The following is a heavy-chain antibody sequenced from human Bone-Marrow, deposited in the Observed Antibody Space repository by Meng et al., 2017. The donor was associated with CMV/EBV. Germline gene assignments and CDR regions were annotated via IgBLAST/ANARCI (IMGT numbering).Heavy chain of an antibody. D-gene: IGHD2-2*01. CDR2: INHSGST. CDR3: ARSEVIVSSTSWRAWWFDP. Sequence: SETLSLTCAVYGGSFSGYYWSWIRQPPGKGLEWIGEINHSGSTNYNPSLKSRVTISVDTSKNQFSLKLSSVTAADTAVYYCARSEVIVSSTSWRAWWFDPWGQGTLVTV. J-gene: IGHJ5*02. V-gene: IGHV4-34*01. CDR1: GGSFSGYY.